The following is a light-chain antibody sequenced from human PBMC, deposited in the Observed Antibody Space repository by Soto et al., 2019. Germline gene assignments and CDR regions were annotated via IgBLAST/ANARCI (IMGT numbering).Light chain of an antibody. CDR1: QTVGTF. V-gene: IGKV1-39*01. Sequence: DIQMTQSPSSLYASVGHRVTITCRASQTVGTFLNWYQQRPGRAPNLLIYAASNLPTGVPSRFSGSGSGTDFTLTINSLQPEDFGTYYCQQSYSIRSWTFGPVTKVEIK. CDR2: AAS. CDR3: QQSYSIRSWT. J-gene: IGKJ1*01.